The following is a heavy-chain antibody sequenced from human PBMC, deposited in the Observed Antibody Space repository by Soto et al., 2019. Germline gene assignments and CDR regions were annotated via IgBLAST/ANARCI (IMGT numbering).Heavy chain of an antibody. Sequence: PGGSLRLSCAASGFTFSSYFMSWVRQAPGKGLEWVSAIGDSGGSTKYADSVKGRFTISRDNSRNTLYLQMNSLRAEDTAVYYCARGPPRAYCSGGSGPHFWGQGTLVTVSS. J-gene: IGHJ4*02. CDR1: GFTFSSYF. CDR3: ARGPPRAYCSGGSGPHF. CDR2: IGDSGGST. D-gene: IGHD2-15*01. V-gene: IGHV3-23*01.